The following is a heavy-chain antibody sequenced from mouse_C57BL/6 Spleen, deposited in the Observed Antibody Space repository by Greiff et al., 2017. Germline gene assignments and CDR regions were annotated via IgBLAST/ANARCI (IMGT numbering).Heavy chain of an antibody. J-gene: IGHJ3*01. CDR1: GYAFSSSW. CDR3: ARRENGYDWFAY. CDR2: IYPGDGDT. Sequence: QVQLKESGPELVKPGASVKISCKASGYAFSSSWMNWVKQRPGKGLEWIGRIYPGDGDTNYNGKFKGKATLTADKSSSTAYMQLSSLTSEDSAVYFCARRENGYDWFAYWGQGTLVTVSA. D-gene: IGHD2-2*01. V-gene: IGHV1-82*01.